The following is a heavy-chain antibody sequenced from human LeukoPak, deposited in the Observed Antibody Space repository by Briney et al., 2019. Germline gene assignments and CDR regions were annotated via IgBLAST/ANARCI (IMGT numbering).Heavy chain of an antibody. V-gene: IGHV3-53*01. CDR1: GFAVSSNY. D-gene: IGHD5-12*01. J-gene: IGHJ4*02. Sequence: GGSLRLSCAASGFAVSSNYMTWVRQAPGKGLEWISVIGPSGAVTHYAESVKGRFTISRDNSKNTLYLQMNNLRVEDTAIYFCAKYATGYAPDFDYWGQGTLVTVSS. CDR3: AKYATGYAPDFDY. CDR2: IGPSGAVT.